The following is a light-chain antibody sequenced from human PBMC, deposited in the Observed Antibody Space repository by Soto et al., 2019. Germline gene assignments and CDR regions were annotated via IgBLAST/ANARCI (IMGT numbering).Light chain of an antibody. CDR2: GAS. Sequence: EIVLTQSPATLSLSPGERATLSCRTSQSISTFLAWYQQRPGQAPRLLIYGASHRASGIPARFSGSGSGTDFALKISRVEAEDVGVYHCMQALRAPPTFGQGTKVEIK. CDR3: MQALRAPPT. CDR1: QSISTF. J-gene: IGKJ1*01. V-gene: IGKV3-11*01.